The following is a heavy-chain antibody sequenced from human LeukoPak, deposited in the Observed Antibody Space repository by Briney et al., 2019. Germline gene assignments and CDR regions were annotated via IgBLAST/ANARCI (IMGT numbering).Heavy chain of an antibody. Sequence: GGSLRLSCAASGFTFSSYGMNWVRQAPGKGLEWVSGISGSGGTTYYADSVKGRFTISRDNSKNSLSLQVGSPRAEDTAVYYCAKTNGYYSDWGQGTLVTVSS. CDR1: GFTFSSYG. CDR3: AKTNGYYSD. CDR2: ISGSGGTT. V-gene: IGHV3-23*01. D-gene: IGHD3-22*01. J-gene: IGHJ4*02.